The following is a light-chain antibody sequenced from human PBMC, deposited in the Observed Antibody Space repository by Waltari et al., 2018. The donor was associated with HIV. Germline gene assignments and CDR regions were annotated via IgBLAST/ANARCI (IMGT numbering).Light chain of an antibody. CDR1: STIVGTYNL. CDR3: CSYAGSDTLV. V-gene: IGLV2-23*02. Sequence: HSALTQPASVSGSPGQSTTISCTRTSTIVGTYNLVSWYQQHPGKAPKLLIYEVKRRPSGLSDRFSGSKSGNTASLTVSGLQAEDEAIYYCCSYAGSDTLVFGGGTSLTIL. CDR2: EVK. J-gene: IGLJ3*02.